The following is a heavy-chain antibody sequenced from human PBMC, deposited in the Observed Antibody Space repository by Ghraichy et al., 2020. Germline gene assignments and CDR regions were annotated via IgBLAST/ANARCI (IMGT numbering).Heavy chain of an antibody. D-gene: IGHD2-2*01. CDR3: VRPAGDDRGWFTDH. CDR2: IYAGDSYT. CDR1: GYSFANYW. V-gene: IGHV5-51*01. Sequence: GESLNISCRGFGYSFANYWIGWVRQMPGRGLDWIGVIYAGDSYTTYRPSCEGQVTISADKSIRTAYLHWSSLKSSDTAMYFCVRPAGDDRGWFTDHWGQGTLVTVSS. J-gene: IGHJ4*02.